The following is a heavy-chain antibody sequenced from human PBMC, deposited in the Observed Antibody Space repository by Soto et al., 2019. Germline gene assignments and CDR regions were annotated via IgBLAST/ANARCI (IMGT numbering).Heavy chain of an antibody. J-gene: IGHJ6*02. Sequence: GGSLRLSCAASGFTFSNYSMIWVRQAPGKGLEWVSSISSSSNYRHYADSVKGRFTISRDNAKNSLFLQMNSLRAEDTAVYYCARDAKYYDFWSGLIYYYGMDVWGQGTTVTVSS. CDR3: ARDAKYYDFWSGLIYYYGMDV. CDR2: ISSSSNYR. D-gene: IGHD3-3*01. V-gene: IGHV3-21*04. CDR1: GFTFSNYS.